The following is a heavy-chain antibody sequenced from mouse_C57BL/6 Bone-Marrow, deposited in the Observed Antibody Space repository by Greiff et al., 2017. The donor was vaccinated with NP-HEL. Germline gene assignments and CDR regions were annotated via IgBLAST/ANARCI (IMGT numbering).Heavy chain of an antibody. V-gene: IGHV2-6*03. Sequence: VMLVESGPGLVAPSQSLSITCTVSGFSLTSYGVHWVRQPPGKGLEWLVVIWSDGSTTYNSALKSRLSISKDNSKSQVFLKMNSLQTDDTAMYYCARSTVVAPYYFDYWGQGTTLTVSS. CDR3: ARSTVVAPYYFDY. CDR1: GFSLTSYG. D-gene: IGHD1-1*01. J-gene: IGHJ2*01. CDR2: IWSDGST.